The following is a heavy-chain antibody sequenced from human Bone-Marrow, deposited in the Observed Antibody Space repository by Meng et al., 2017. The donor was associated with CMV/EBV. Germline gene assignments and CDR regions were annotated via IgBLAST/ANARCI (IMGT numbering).Heavy chain of an antibody. CDR2: IYSDGST. D-gene: IGHD6-19*01. CDR3: ARALGSGWSGN. Sequence: LSCIASGFTVSSNYMSWVRQAPGKGLEWVSVIYSDGSTYYADSVKGRFTISRDTSKNTLYLQMSSLRAEDTALYYCARALGSGWSGNWGQGTLVTVSS. CDR1: GFTVSSNY. V-gene: IGHV3-66*01. J-gene: IGHJ4*02.